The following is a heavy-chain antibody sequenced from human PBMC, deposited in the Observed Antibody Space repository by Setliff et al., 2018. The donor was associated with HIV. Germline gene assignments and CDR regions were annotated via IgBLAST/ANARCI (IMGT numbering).Heavy chain of an antibody. V-gene: IGHV3-73*01. CDR3: WLNGYCTNGVCSPDI. D-gene: IGHD2-8*01. J-gene: IGHJ3*02. CDR1: GFTFSGSA. Sequence: GGSLRLSCAASGFTFSGSAMHWVRQASGTGLEWVGRIRSKANSYATAYAASVKGRFTISRDDSKNTAYLQWNSLKTEDTAVYYCWLNGYCTNGVCSPDIWGQGTMVTVS. CDR2: IRSKANSYAT.